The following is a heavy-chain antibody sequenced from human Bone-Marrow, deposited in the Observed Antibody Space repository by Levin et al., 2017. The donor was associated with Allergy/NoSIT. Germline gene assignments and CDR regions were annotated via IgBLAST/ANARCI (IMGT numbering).Heavy chain of an antibody. CDR3: ASTDGYSSSLAY. Sequence: ASVKVSCKASGYTFTTYGITWVRQAPGQGLEWMGWISAYDGNTNYAQKLQGRVTMTTDTSTSTAYMELRSLRSDDTALYYCASTDGYSSSLAYWGQGTLVTVSS. CDR1: GYTFTTYG. J-gene: IGHJ4*02. V-gene: IGHV1-18*01. D-gene: IGHD6-13*01. CDR2: ISAYDGNT.